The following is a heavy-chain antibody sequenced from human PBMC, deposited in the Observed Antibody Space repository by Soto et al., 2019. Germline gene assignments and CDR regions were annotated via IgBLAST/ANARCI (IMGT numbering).Heavy chain of an antibody. CDR3: ARADSGYSYGYPEFDY. CDR2: IYYSGST. D-gene: IGHD5-18*01. J-gene: IGHJ4*02. V-gene: IGHV4-61*01. CDR1: GGSVSSGSYY. Sequence: QVQLQESGPGLVKPSETLSLTCTVSGGSVSSGSYYWSWIRQPPGKGLEWIGYIYYSGSTNYNPSLKSRVTITVDTSKNKFSLKLSSVTAADTAVYYCARADSGYSYGYPEFDYWGQGTLVTVSS.